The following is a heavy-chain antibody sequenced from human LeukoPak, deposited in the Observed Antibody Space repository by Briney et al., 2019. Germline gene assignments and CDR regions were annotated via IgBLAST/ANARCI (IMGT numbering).Heavy chain of an antibody. CDR2: IYTSGST. CDR1: GGSISSYY. V-gene: IGHV4-4*07. CDR3: ARDLNIYDSSGRLDY. J-gene: IGHJ4*02. D-gene: IGHD3-22*01. Sequence: SETLSLPCTVSGGSISSYYWSWIRQPAGKGLEWIGRIYTSGSTNYNPSLKSRVTMSVDTSKNQFSLKLSSVTAADTAVYYCARDLNIYDSSGRLDYWGQGTLVTVSS.